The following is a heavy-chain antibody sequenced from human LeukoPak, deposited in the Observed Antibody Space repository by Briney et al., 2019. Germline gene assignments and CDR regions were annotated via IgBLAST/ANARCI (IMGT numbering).Heavy chain of an antibody. J-gene: IGHJ3*02. Sequence: GGSLRLSCTASGFTFGDYAMSWVRQAPGKGLEWVGRIKSKTDGGTTDYAAPVKGRFTISRDDSKNTLYLQMNSLKTEDTAVYYCTTSYRFGDAFDIWGQGTMVTVSS. V-gene: IGHV3-15*01. D-gene: IGHD1-26*01. CDR2: IKSKTDGGTT. CDR3: TTSYRFGDAFDI. CDR1: GFTFGDYA.